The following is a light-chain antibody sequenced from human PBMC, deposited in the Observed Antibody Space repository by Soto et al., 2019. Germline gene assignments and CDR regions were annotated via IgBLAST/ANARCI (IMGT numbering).Light chain of an antibody. CDR1: QSVNNN. CDR3: QQYNHWPPWT. V-gene: IGKV3D-15*01. Sequence: EIVLTQSPGSLSLSPGERVTLSCRASQSVNNNFLSWYQQKPGQPPRLLIYEASNRDTGVPTRFSGSGSGTEFTLTITSLQSEDFAVYYCQQYNHWPPWTFGQGTKVDIK. CDR2: EAS. J-gene: IGKJ1*01.